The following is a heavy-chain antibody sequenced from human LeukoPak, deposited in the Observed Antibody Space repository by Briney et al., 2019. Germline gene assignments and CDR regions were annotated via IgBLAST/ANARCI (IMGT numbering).Heavy chain of an antibody. Sequence: SETLSLTCAVYGGSFSGYYWSWIRQPPGKGLEWIGEINHSGSTNYNPSLKSRVTISVDTSKNQFSLKLSSVTAADTAVYYCARVGDYGSGSYYNRPFDYWGQGALVTVSS. V-gene: IGHV4-34*01. CDR1: GGSFSGYY. CDR3: ARVGDYGSGSYYNRPFDY. J-gene: IGHJ4*02. D-gene: IGHD3-10*01. CDR2: INHSGST.